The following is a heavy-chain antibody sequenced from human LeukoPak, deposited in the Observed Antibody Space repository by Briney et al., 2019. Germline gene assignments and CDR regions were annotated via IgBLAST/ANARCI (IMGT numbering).Heavy chain of an antibody. Sequence: PSETLSLTCTVSGGSISSSSYYWGWIRQPPGKGLEWIGTIYYSGSTYYNPSLKSRVTISVDTSKNQFSLKLSSVTAADTAVYYCARRPVIYCSSTSCYGGAFDIWGQGTMVTVSS. V-gene: IGHV4-39*01. CDR2: IYYSGST. CDR1: GGSISSSSYY. CDR3: ARRPVIYCSSTSCYGGAFDI. D-gene: IGHD2-2*01. J-gene: IGHJ3*02.